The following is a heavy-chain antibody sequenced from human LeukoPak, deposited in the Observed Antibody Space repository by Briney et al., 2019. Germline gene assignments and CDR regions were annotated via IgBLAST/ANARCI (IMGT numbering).Heavy chain of an antibody. V-gene: IGHV3-23*01. CDR2: ISGSGGST. CDR3: AKDNTQLLWRGWFDP. Sequence: PGGSLRLTCAASGFTFSSYAMSWVGQAPGEGLEWVAAISGSGGSTYYADSVKGRFTISRDNSKNTLYLQMDSLRAEDTAVYYCAKDNTQLLWRGWFDPWGQGTLVTVSS. D-gene: IGHD2-2*01. J-gene: IGHJ5*02. CDR1: GFTFSSYA.